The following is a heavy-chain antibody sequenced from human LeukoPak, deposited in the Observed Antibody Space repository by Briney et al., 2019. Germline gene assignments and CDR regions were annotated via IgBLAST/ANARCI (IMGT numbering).Heavy chain of an antibody. Sequence: SETLSLTCTVSGGSISTSSYYWGWVRQPPGKGLEWIGNIFYGGSTYYSPSLKSRVTISLDTSRNQFSLKLNSVTAADTAVYYCARDGPQELRGWFDPWGQGTLVTVSS. D-gene: IGHD1-7*01. CDR1: GGSISTSSYY. V-gene: IGHV4-39*07. CDR3: ARDGPQELRGWFDP. J-gene: IGHJ5*02. CDR2: IFYGGST.